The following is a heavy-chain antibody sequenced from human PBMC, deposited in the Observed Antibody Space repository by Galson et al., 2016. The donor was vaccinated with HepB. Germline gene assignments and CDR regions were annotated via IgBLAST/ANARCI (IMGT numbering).Heavy chain of an antibody. J-gene: IGHJ4*02. CDR2: ISRNSDNI. V-gene: IGHV3-9*01. CDR1: GFNFDEYA. D-gene: IGHD1-26*01. CDR3: ATPRDSSGSYFPPRD. Sequence: SLRLSCAASGFNFDEYAMHWVRQAPGKGLEWVSGISRNSDNIAYADSVKGRFTISRDNAKDSLFLQMNSLRTEDTAVYYCATPRDSSGSYFPPRDWGQGTLVTVSS.